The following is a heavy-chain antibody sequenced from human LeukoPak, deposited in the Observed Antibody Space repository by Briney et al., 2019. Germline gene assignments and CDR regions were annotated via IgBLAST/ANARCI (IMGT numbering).Heavy chain of an antibody. CDR3: ARDYYYDSSGYYY. D-gene: IGHD3-22*01. J-gene: IGHJ4*02. Sequence: ASVKVSCKASGYTFTSYDINWVRQATGQGLEWMGWMNPNSGNTSYAQKFQGRVTMTRSTSIGTAYMELSSLRSEDTAVYYCARDYYYDSSGYYYWGQGTLVTVSS. CDR1: GYTFTSYD. V-gene: IGHV1-8*01. CDR2: MNPNSGNT.